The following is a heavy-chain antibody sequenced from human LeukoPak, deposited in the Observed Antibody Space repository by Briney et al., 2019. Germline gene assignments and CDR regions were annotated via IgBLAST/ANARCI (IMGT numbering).Heavy chain of an antibody. CDR1: GFTFGDYA. V-gene: IGHV3-49*04. CDR3: TLHYYDARGLAT. CDR2: IRSKAYGGTT. J-gene: IGHJ5*02. Sequence: GGSLRLSCTASGFTFGDYAMSWVRQAPGKGLEWVGFIRSKAYGGTTEYAASVKGRFTISRDDSKSIAYLQMNSLKTEDTAVYYCTLHYYDARGLATWGQGTLVTVSS. D-gene: IGHD3-22*01.